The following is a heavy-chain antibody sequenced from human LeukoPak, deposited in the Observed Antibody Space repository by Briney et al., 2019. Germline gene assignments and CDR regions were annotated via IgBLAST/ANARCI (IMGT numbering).Heavy chain of an antibody. CDR3: AKRGELAAAGTEEYFEH. CDR1: GFTFSSYA. J-gene: IGHJ1*01. V-gene: IGHV3-23*01. CDR2: ISCSAIST. Sequence: GGSLRLSCAGSGFTFSSYAMSWVRQAPGRGREWVSSISCSAISTYFPDSVKGRFTISRDNSKKTLYLQTNSLRAEDTAVYDCAKRGELAAAGTEEYFEHWGQGTLVTVSS. D-gene: IGHD6-13*01.